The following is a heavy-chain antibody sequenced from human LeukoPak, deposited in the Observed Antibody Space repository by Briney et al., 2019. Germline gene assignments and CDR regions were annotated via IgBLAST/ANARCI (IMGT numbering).Heavy chain of an antibody. J-gene: IGHJ6*02. Sequence: SETLSLTCTVSGGSISSYYWSWIRQPPGKGLEWIGYIYYSGSTNYNPSLKSRVTISVDTSKNQFSLKLSSVTAADTAVYYCARARQVATITGYYYYGMDVWGQGTTVTVSS. D-gene: IGHD5-12*01. CDR1: GGSISSYY. CDR2: IYYSGST. CDR3: ARARQVATITGYYYYGMDV. V-gene: IGHV4-59*12.